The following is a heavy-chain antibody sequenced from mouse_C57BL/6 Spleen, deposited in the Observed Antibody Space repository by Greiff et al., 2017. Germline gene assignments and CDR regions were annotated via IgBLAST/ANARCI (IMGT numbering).Heavy chain of an antibody. D-gene: IGHD1-1*01. CDR2: MDPSDSYT. V-gene: IGHV1-69*01. J-gene: IGHJ3*01. CDR3: ARGTTSVAGAY. CDR1: GYTFTSYW. Sequence: QVQLQQPGAELVMPGASVKLSCKASGYTFTSYWMPWVKQRPGQGLEWIGEMDPSDSYTNYTQKFKGKSTLTVDKASSTAYMQVSRLTSEDSAVYYCARGTTSVAGAYWGQGTLVTVSA.